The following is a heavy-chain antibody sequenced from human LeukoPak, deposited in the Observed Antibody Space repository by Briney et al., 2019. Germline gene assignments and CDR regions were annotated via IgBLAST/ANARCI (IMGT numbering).Heavy chain of an antibody. D-gene: IGHD6-13*01. CDR1: GGSFSGYY. J-gene: IGHJ4*02. Sequence: SETLSLTCAVYGGSFSGYYWSWIRQPPGKGLEWIGEINHSGSTNYNPSLKSRVTISVDTPKNQFSLKLSSVTAADTAVYYCARQGYSSSWYADYWGQGTLVTVSS. V-gene: IGHV4-34*01. CDR3: ARQGYSSSWYADY. CDR2: INHSGST.